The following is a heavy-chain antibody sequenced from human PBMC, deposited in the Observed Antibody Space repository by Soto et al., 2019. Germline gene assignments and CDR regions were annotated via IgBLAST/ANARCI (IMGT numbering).Heavy chain of an antibody. CDR3: ARVYFDILTGYPEPYYYYYGMXV. CDR2: IIPIFGTA. CDR1: GGTFSSYA. V-gene: IGHV1-69*13. J-gene: IGHJ6*02. Sequence: SVKVSCKASGGTFSSYAISWVRQAPGQGLEWMGGIIPIFGTANYAQKFQGRVTITADESTSTAYMELCSLRSEDTVVYYCARVYFDILTGYPEPYYYYYGMXVWGQGTTVTVSS. D-gene: IGHD3-9*01.